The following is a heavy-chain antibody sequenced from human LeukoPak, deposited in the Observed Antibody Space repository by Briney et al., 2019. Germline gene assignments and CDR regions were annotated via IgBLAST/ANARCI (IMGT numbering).Heavy chain of an antibody. CDR1: GYTFTGYY. J-gene: IGHJ6*02. CDR2: ISPNSGGT. D-gene: IGHD1-26*01. Sequence: ASVKVSCKASGYTFTGYYLHWVRQAPGQGLEWMGWISPNSGGTNYAEKFQGRVTMTRDTSINTAYMELSSLRSDDTAVYYCARGCLEESGSYYYYGMDVWGQGTTVTVSS. CDR3: ARGCLEESGSYYYYGMDV. V-gene: IGHV1-2*02.